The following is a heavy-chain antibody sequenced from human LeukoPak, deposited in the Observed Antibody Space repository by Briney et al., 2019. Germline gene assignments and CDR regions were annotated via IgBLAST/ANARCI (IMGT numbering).Heavy chain of an antibody. CDR3: ARTALTYYYDSSGYYYFDY. CDR2: ISGRGGST. D-gene: IGHD3-22*01. CDR1: GFTFSSYG. J-gene: IGHJ4*02. V-gene: IGHV3-23*01. Sequence: GGSLRLSCAASGFTFSSYGMSWVRQAPGKGLEWVSAISGRGGSTYYADSVKGRFTISRDNSKNTLYLQMDSLRAEDTAVYYCARTALTYYYDSSGYYYFDYWGQGTLVTVSS.